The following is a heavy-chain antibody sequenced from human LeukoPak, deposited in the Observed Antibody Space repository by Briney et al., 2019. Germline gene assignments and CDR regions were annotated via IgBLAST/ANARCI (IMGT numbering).Heavy chain of an antibody. Sequence: GGSLRLSCAASGFTFSSYSMNWVRQAPGKGLEWVSSISSSSSYIYYADSVKGRFTISRDNAKNSLYLQMNSLRAEDTAVYYCAREPLTPRWYYFDYWGQGTLVTVSS. J-gene: IGHJ4*02. CDR1: GFTFSSYS. CDR3: AREPLTPRWYYFDY. D-gene: IGHD4-23*01. CDR2: ISSSSSYI. V-gene: IGHV3-21*01.